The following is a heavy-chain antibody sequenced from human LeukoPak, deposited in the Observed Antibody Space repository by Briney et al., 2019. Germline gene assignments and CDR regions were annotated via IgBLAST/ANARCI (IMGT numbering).Heavy chain of an antibody. CDR3: AAVPSNSGSYYLDY. V-gene: IGHV1-58*01. CDR2: IVVGSGNT. CDR1: GFTFTSSA. Sequence: SVKVSCKASGFTFTSSAVQWVRQARGQRLEWIGWIVVGSGNTNYAQKFQERVTITRDMSTSTAYMELSSLRSEDTAVYYCAAVPSNSGSYYLDYWGQGTLVTVSS. D-gene: IGHD1-26*01. J-gene: IGHJ4*02.